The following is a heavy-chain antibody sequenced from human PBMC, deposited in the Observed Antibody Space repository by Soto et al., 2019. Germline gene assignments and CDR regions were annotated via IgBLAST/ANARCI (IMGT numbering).Heavy chain of an antibody. CDR1: GFTFNTYE. Sequence: EVQLVESGGGSVQSGESLRLSCVASGFTFNTYEMNWVRQAPGKGPEWVSYISRSGSTTYYADSVRGRFTISRDNAKNSLHLQMNRLRAEDTAVYYCATSYFYDSSGYFDAFDLWGQGTVVTVSS. V-gene: IGHV3-48*03. CDR3: ATSYFYDSSGYFDAFDL. D-gene: IGHD3-22*01. CDR2: ISRSGSTT. J-gene: IGHJ3*01.